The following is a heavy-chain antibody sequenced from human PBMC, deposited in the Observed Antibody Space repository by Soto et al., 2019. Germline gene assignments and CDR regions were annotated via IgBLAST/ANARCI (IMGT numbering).Heavy chain of an antibody. D-gene: IGHD3-3*01. CDR2: INAGKGNT. Sequence: QVQLVQSGAEVKKPGASVKVSCKASGYSFTSYALHWVRLAPGQRLEWMGWINAGKGNTKYSQNLEGRVTITRDTSASTAYMELSGLRSEDTAVYYCAREGERISIFGVGKHWFDPWGQGTLVTVSS. CDR1: GYSFTSYA. J-gene: IGHJ5*02. CDR3: AREGERISIFGVGKHWFDP. V-gene: IGHV1-3*01.